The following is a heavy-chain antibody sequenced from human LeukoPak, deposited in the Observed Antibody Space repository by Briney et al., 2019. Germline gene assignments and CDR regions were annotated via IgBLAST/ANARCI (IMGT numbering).Heavy chain of an antibody. J-gene: IGHJ3*02. Sequence: GGSLRLSCAASGSTFSTYSMNWVRQAPGKGLEWVSAITNVSTYIYYADSVRGRFTISRDNAKNSLYLQMNSMGAEDTAVYYCARDPGSYCGGGCYSGGAFDIWGQGTMVTVSS. CDR3: ARDPGSYCGGGCYSGGAFDI. CDR1: GSTFSTYS. CDR2: ITNVSTYI. D-gene: IGHD2-21*02. V-gene: IGHV3-21*01.